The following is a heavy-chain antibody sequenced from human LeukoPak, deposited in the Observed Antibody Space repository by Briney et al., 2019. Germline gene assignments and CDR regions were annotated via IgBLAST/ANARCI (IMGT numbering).Heavy chain of an antibody. CDR1: GGTFSSYA. CDR2: IIPILGIA. J-gene: IGHJ5*02. D-gene: IGHD3-3*01. Sequence: ASEKVSCKASGGTFSSYAISWVRQAPGQGLEWMGRIIPILGIANYAQKFQGRVTITADESTSTAYMELSSLRSEDTAVYYCARGWIGDYDFWSGYPNWFDPWGQGTLVTVSS. CDR3: ARGWIGDYDFWSGYPNWFDP. V-gene: IGHV1-69*04.